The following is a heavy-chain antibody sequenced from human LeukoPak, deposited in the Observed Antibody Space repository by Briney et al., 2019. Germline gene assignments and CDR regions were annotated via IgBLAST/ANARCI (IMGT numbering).Heavy chain of an antibody. CDR1: GFIFSLYS. CDR2: ISSSSSTV. CDR3: ARAQTYYGSGSYLY. V-gene: IGHV3-48*02. J-gene: IGHJ4*02. Sequence: GGSLRLSCADSGFIFSLYSMNWVRQAPGKGLEWVSYISSSSSTVYYADSLKGRFTISRDNAKNSLYLQMNSLRDEDTAVYYCARAQTYYGSGSYLYWGQGTLVTVSS. D-gene: IGHD3-10*01.